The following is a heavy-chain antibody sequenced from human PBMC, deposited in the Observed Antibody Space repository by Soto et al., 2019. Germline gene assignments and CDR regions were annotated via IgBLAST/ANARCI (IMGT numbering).Heavy chain of an antibody. CDR2: ISAYNDHT. CDR1: GYIMTTYG. CDR3: ARLIGNSWLDS. J-gene: IGHJ5*01. V-gene: IGHV1-18*01. D-gene: IGHD3-16*01. Sequence: ASVKVSCKASGYIMTTYGVSWVRQAPGQGLEWVGWISAYNDHTNYAQKFQGRVTMTTDTSTSTAYMQLNSVTPDDTAVYYCARLIGNSWLDSWGQGTLVTVSS.